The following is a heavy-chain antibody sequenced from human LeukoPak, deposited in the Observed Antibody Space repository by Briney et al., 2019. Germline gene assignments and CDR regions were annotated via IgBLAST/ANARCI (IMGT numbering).Heavy chain of an antibody. Sequence: GGSLRLSCAASGFTFNTYEMNWVRQAPGKGLEWLAYIPSSGSTIYYADYVKGRFTISRDNAKNSLYLQMNSLRAEDTAVYYCARSGWNYVFNYWGQGTLVTVSS. V-gene: IGHV3-48*03. J-gene: IGHJ4*02. CDR2: IPSSGSTI. D-gene: IGHD1-7*01. CDR3: ARSGWNYVFNY. CDR1: GFTFNTYE.